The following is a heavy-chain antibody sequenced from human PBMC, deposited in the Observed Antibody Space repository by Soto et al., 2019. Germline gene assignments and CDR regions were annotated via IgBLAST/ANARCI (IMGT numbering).Heavy chain of an antibody. CDR2: INAGNGNT. D-gene: IGHD3-3*01. V-gene: IGHV1-3*01. J-gene: IGHJ6*02. Sequence: QVQLVQSGAEVKKPGASVKVSCKASGYTFTSYAMHWVRQALGQRLEWMGWINAGNGNTKYSQKFQGRVTITRDTSASTAYMELSSLRSEDTAVYYCARDGGYDFWSGYPKGGMDVWGQGTTVTVSS. CDR3: ARDGGYDFWSGYPKGGMDV. CDR1: GYTFTSYA.